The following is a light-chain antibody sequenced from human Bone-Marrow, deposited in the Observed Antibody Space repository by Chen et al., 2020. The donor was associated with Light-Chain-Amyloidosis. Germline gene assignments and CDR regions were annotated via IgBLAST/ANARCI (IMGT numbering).Light chain of an antibody. J-gene: IGLJ2*01. V-gene: IGLV3-25*03. Sequence: SYELTQPPSVSVSPGQTARITCSGDDLPTKYAYWYQQKPGQAPVLVIHRDNERPSGMSERFSGSSSGTTATLSISGVQAEDAADYHCQSADSSGTYEVIFGGGTTLTVL. CDR2: RDN. CDR3: QSADSSGTYEVI. CDR1: DLPTKY.